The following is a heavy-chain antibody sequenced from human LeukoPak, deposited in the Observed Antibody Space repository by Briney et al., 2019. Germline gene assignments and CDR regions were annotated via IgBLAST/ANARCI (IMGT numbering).Heavy chain of an antibody. V-gene: IGHV3-20*04. CDR3: AREYYGSGSYYNVGY. CDR1: GFTFDDCS. CDR2: INWNGGRT. Sequence: PGGSLRLSCAASGFTFDDCSMSWVRQAPGKGLEWVSGINWNGGRTGYADSVKGRFTISRDNAKKSLYVQMNSLRAEDTALYYCAREYYGSGSYYNVGYWGQGTLVTVSS. D-gene: IGHD3-10*01. J-gene: IGHJ4*02.